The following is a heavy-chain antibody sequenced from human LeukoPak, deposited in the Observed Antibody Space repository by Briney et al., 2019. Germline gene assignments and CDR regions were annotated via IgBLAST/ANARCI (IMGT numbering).Heavy chain of an antibody. D-gene: IGHD5-18*01. CDR3: AKVQRRGYSYGFDY. CDR2: ISSDGSNK. CDR1: GFTFSGFG. J-gene: IGHJ4*02. V-gene: IGHV3-30*18. Sequence: GGSLRLSRAASGFTFSGFGIYWVRQAPGKGLEWVAVISSDGSNKYYADSVKGRFTISRDNSKITLYLQMNSLRADDTAVYYCAKVQRRGYSYGFDYWGQGTLVTVSS.